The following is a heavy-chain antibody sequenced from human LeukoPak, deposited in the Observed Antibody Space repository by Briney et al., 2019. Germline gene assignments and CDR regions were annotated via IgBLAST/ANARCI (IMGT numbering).Heavy chain of an antibody. CDR2: IYYSGTT. CDR1: GGSISSSSYY. Sequence: SETLSLTCSVSGGSISSSSYYWNWIRQPPGKGLEWVGNIYYSGTTYYNSSLKSRVTISEDASRNRFSLMLTSVTAADTAVYYCARQVSDYFYYYIDVWGEGTTVIVSS. J-gene: IGHJ6*03. CDR3: ARQVSDYFYYYIDV. V-gene: IGHV4-39*01.